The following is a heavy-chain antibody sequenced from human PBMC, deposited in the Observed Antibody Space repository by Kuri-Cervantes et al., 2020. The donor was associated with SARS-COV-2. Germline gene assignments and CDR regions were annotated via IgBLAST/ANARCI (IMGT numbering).Heavy chain of an antibody. CDR3: ARGIVREYCSGGSCYYPPYFDY. J-gene: IGHJ4*02. Sequence: SVKVSCKASGGTFSSYAISWVRQAPGQGLEWMGGIIPIFGTANYAQKFQGRVTITADKSTSTAYMELSSLRSEDTAVYYCARGIVREYCSGGSCYYPPYFDYWGQGTLVTVSS. CDR1: GGTFSSYA. V-gene: IGHV1-69*06. D-gene: IGHD2-15*01. CDR2: IIPIFGTA.